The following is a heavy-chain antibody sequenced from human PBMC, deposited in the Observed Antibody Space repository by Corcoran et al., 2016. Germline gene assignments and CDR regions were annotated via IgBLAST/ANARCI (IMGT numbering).Heavy chain of an antibody. Sequence: QVQLVQSGAEVKKPGSSVKVSCKASGGTFSSYAISWVRQAPGQGLEWMGGIIPIFGTANYAQKFQGRVTITADESTSTAYMELSRLRSEDTAVYYCARTTKDIVVVVAARGGWFDPWGQGTLVTVSS. V-gene: IGHV1-69*01. CDR3: ARTTKDIVVVVAARGGWFDP. CDR2: IIPIFGTA. D-gene: IGHD2-15*01. J-gene: IGHJ5*02. CDR1: GGTFSSYA.